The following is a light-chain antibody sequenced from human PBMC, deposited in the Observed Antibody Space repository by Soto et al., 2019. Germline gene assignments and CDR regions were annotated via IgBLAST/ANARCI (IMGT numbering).Light chain of an antibody. CDR1: SSNIGSNY. J-gene: IGLJ1*01. CDR3: AAWDDSLSEV. CDR2: RNN. Sequence: QSVLNQPPSASGTPGQRVTISCSGSSSNIGSNYVYWYQQLPGTVPKLLIYRNNRRPSGVPDRFSGSKSGTSASLAISGLRSEDEADYYCAAWDDSLSEVFGTGTKVTVL. V-gene: IGLV1-47*01.